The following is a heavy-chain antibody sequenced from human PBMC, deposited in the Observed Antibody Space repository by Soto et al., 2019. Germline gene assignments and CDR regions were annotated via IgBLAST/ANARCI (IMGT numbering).Heavy chain of an antibody. CDR3: ARAGDIVLMVSPGPDY. Sequence: GGSLRLSCAASGFTFSSYGMHWVRQAPGKGLEWVAVIWYDGSNKYYADSVKGRFTISRDNSKNTLYLQMNSLRAEDTAVYYCARAGDIVLMVSPGPDYWGQGTLVTVSS. D-gene: IGHD2-8*01. J-gene: IGHJ4*02. V-gene: IGHV3-33*01. CDR1: GFTFSSYG. CDR2: IWYDGSNK.